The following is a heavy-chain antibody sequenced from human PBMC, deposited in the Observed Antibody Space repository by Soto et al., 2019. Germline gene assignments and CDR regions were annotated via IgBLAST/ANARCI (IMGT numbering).Heavy chain of an antibody. J-gene: IGHJ6*02. D-gene: IGHD6-13*01. Sequence: SVKVSCKASGGTFSSYAISWVRQAPGQGLEWMGGIITIFGTANYAQKFQGRVTITADESTSTAYIELSSLRSEDTAVYYCARAAAAGTDQPPQDYYYGMDVWGQGTTVTVSS. CDR1: GGTFSSYA. CDR2: IITIFGTA. V-gene: IGHV1-69*13. CDR3: ARAAAAGTDQPPQDYYYGMDV.